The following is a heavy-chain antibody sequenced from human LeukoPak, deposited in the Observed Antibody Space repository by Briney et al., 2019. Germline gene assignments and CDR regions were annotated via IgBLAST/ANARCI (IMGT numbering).Heavy chain of an antibody. CDR3: ARHPLRGGFDY. Sequence: SETLSLTCTVSGVSITDYYWSWIRQPPGKGLEWIAYIFHTGDTRYNPSLKSRITISLDTSKNQFSLKLSSVTAADTAVYYCARHPLRGGFDYWGQGTLVTVSS. J-gene: IGHJ4*02. CDR1: GVSITDYY. CDR2: IFHTGDT. V-gene: IGHV4-59*08.